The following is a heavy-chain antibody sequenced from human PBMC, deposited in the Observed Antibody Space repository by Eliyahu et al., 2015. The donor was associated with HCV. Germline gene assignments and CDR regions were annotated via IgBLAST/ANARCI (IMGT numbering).Heavy chain of an antibody. CDR3: ARHGSLVAARPGWFDP. J-gene: IGHJ5*02. D-gene: IGHD6-6*01. Sequence: QLQLQESGPGLVKPSETLSLTCTVSGGSISSSSYYWGWIRQPPGKGLEWIGSIYYSGSTYYNPSLKSRVTISVDTSKNQFSLKLSSVTAADTAVYYCARHGSLVAARPGWFDPWGQGTLVTVSS. V-gene: IGHV4-39*01. CDR1: GGSISSSSYY. CDR2: IYYSGST.